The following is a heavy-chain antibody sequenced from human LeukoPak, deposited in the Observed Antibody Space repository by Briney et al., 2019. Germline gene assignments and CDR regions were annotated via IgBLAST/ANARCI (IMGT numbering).Heavy chain of an antibody. CDR2: INHSGST. CDR3: ARDIRRTRYYYGSGRVGMDV. D-gene: IGHD3-10*01. CDR1: GGSFSGYY. V-gene: IGHV4-34*01. Sequence: SETLSLTCAVYGGSFSGYYWSWIRQPPGKGLEWIGEINHSGSTNYNPSLKSRVTISVDTSKNQFSLKLSSVTAADTAVYYCARDIRRTRYYYGSGRVGMDVWGQGTTVTVSS. J-gene: IGHJ6*02.